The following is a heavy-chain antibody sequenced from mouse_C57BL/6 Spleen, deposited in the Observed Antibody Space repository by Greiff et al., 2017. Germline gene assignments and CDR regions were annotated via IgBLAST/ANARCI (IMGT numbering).Heavy chain of an antibody. CDR1: GYTFTNYW. V-gene: IGHV1-63*01. J-gene: IGHJ1*03. CDR2: IYPGGGYT. Sequence: VKLMESGAELVRPGTSVKMSCKASGYTFTNYWIGWAKQRPGHGLEWIGDIYPGGGYTNYNEKFKGKATLTADKSSSTAYMQFSSLTSEDSAIYYCARGNRGGYFDVWGTGTTVTVSS. CDR3: ARGNRGGYFDV.